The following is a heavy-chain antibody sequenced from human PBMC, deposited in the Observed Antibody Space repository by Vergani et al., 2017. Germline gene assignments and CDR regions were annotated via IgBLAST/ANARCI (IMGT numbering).Heavy chain of an antibody. CDR1: GYTFTSYD. V-gene: IGHV1-8*01. CDR3: ARDPMTTVTPFDY. D-gene: IGHD4-17*01. Sequence: QVQLVQSGAEVKKPGASVKVSCKASGYTFTSYDINWVRQATGQGLEWMGWMNPNSGNTGYAQKFQGRVTMTTDTSTSTAYMELRSLRSDDTAVYYCARDPMTTVTPFDYWGQGTLVTVSS. J-gene: IGHJ4*02. CDR2: MNPNSGNT.